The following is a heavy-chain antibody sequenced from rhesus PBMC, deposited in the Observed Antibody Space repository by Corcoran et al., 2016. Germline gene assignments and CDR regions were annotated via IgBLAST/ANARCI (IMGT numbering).Heavy chain of an antibody. V-gene: IGHV4-76*01. CDR2: IYVSSGST. CDR1: GYSISSGYD. J-gene: IGHJ4*01. CDR3: ARASSSRPIDY. Sequence: QVQLQESGPGVVKPSETLSLTCAVSGYSISSGYDWSWIRQPPGKGLEWIGYIYVSSGSTNYTPSLKNLVTISKDTSKNQFSLKLSSVTAADTAVYYCARASSSRPIDYWGQGVLVTVSS. D-gene: IGHD2-15*01.